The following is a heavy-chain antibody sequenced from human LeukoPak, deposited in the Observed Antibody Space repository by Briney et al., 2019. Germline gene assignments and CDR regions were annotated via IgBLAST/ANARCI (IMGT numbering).Heavy chain of an antibody. Sequence: SETLSLTCAVYGGSFSGYYWSWIRQPPGKGLEWIGEINHSGSTYYNPPLKSRVTISEDTSKNQFSLKLSSVTAADTAVYYCARATGGAFDIWGQGTMVTVSS. CDR2: INHSGST. V-gene: IGHV4-34*01. J-gene: IGHJ3*02. CDR3: ARATGGAFDI. CDR1: GGSFSGYY. D-gene: IGHD4-17*01.